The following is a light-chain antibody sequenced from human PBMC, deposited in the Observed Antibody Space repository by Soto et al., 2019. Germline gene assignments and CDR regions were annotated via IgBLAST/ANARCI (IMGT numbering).Light chain of an antibody. CDR2: DAS. Sequence: EIVMTPSPATLSLSPVERATLSCRASQSVSSYLAWYQPKPGQAPRLLIYDASNRATGIPARFSGSGSGTEFTLTISSLQPDDFATYYCQQYNSYSGYNCGQGNKGDIK. CDR3: QQYNSYSGYN. CDR1: QSVSSY. J-gene: IGKJ2*01. V-gene: IGKV3D-15*01.